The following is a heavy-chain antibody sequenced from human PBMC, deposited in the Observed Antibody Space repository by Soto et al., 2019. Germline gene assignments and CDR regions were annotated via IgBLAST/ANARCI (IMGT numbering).Heavy chain of an antibody. D-gene: IGHD2-15*01. CDR2: TYYRSQWHY. CDR3: VRLGGNSWLDH. Sequence: QVQLQQSGPGLVKPSQTLSLTCAISGDSVSSNSAVWNWIRQSPSRGLEWLGRTYYRSQWHYEYAVFVQSRISIDPDTSKNHFSLQLNSVTPEDTAVYYCVRLGGNSWLDHWGQGTLVTVSS. J-gene: IGHJ4*02. V-gene: IGHV6-1*01. CDR1: GDSVSSNSAV.